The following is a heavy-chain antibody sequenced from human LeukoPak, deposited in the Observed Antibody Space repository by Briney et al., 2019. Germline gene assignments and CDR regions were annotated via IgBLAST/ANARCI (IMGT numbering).Heavy chain of an antibody. CDR2: INQSGNT. Sequence: SGTLSLTCAVSGGSISSSNWWSWVRQPPGKGLEWIGEINQSGNTNYNPSLKSRVTISVEKSKNYFSLKLRSVTAADTAVYYCARELGYCSGGSCYSFDYWGQGTLVTVSS. J-gene: IGHJ4*02. V-gene: IGHV4-4*02. CDR1: GGSISSSNW. D-gene: IGHD2-15*01. CDR3: ARELGYCSGGSCYSFDY.